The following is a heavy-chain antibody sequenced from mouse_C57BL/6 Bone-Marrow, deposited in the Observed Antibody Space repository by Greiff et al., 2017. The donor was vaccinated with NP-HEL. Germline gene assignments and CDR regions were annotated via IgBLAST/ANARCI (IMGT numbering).Heavy chain of an antibody. D-gene: IGHD2-1*01. CDR2: IYPGSGNT. J-gene: IGHJ4*01. Sequence: QVQLQQSGAELVRPGASVKLSCKASGYTFTDYYINWVKQRPGQGLEWIARIYPGSGNTYYNEKFKGKATLTAEKSSSTAYMQLSSLTSEDSAVYFCANFYYGFPYNYARDYWGQGTSVTVSS. CDR3: ANFYYGFPYNYARDY. V-gene: IGHV1-76*01. CDR1: GYTFTDYY.